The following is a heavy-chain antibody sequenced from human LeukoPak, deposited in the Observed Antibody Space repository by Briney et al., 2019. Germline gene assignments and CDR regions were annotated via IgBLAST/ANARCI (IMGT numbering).Heavy chain of an antibody. Sequence: ASVKVSCKASGYTFTSYAMNWVRQAPGQGLEWMGWISAYNGNTNYAQKLQGRVTMTTDTSTSTAYMELRSLRSDDTAVYYCAAQRNGVCLNWGQGTLVTASS. D-gene: IGHD2-8*01. J-gene: IGHJ4*02. CDR3: AAQRNGVCLN. CDR1: GYTFTSYA. V-gene: IGHV1-18*01. CDR2: ISAYNGNT.